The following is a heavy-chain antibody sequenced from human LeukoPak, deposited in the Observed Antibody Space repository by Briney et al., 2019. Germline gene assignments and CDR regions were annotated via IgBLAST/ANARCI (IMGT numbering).Heavy chain of an antibody. V-gene: IGHV4-39*01. D-gene: IGHD2-21*01. CDR3: ERHIAYSSMDV. CDR2: MSYSGNT. Sequence: SETLSLTCTVSGESITITGDYSGSIRQPPGKGLEWIGHMSYSGNTFYSPSLKSRVTISVDTSKNLFSLKLTSVTAAEMSIYYCERHIAYSSMDVWGKGTTVTVST. CDR1: GESITITGDY. J-gene: IGHJ6*04.